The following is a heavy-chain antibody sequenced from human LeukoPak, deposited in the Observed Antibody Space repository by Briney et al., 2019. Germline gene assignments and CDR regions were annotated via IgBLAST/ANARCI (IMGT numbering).Heavy chain of an antibody. J-gene: IGHJ6*02. Sequence: SETLSLTCTVPGGSISSHYWSWIRQPPGKGLEWIGYIYYSGSTNYNPSLKSRVTISVDTSKNQFSLKLSSGTAADTAVYYCASVKGGYSYGRYYYYGMDVWGQGTTVTVSS. CDR1: GGSISSHY. CDR3: ASVKGGYSYGRYYYYGMDV. D-gene: IGHD5-18*01. CDR2: IYYSGST. V-gene: IGHV4-59*11.